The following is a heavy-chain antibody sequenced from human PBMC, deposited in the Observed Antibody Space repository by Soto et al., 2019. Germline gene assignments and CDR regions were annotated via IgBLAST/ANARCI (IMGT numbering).Heavy chain of an antibody. D-gene: IGHD2-2*01. Sequence: EVQLVESGGGLVQPGRSLRLSCAASGFTFDDYAMHWVRQAPGKGLEWVSGISWNSGSIGYADSVKGRFTISRDNAKNSLYLQMNSLRAEDTALYYCAKDIGCSSTICYVGAFDICGQGTMVTVSS. CDR3: AKDIGCSSTICYVGAFDI. V-gene: IGHV3-9*01. CDR2: ISWNSGSI. J-gene: IGHJ3*02. CDR1: GFTFDDYA.